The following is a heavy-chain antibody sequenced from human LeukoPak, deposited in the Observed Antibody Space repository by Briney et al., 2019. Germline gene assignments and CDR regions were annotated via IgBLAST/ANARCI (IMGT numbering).Heavy chain of an antibody. CDR3: ARPLRSSGYHCFDY. D-gene: IGHD3-22*01. J-gene: IGHJ4*02. CDR2: ITGSSSTI. CDR1: GFTFSTYN. Sequence: GGSLRLYCSASGFTFSTYNMNWVRQAPGKGLEWISYITGSSSTIYYADSVKGRFTISRGNAKNSLYLQMNSLRAEDTAVYYCARPLRSSGYHCFDYWGKGTLVTVSS. V-gene: IGHV3-48*01.